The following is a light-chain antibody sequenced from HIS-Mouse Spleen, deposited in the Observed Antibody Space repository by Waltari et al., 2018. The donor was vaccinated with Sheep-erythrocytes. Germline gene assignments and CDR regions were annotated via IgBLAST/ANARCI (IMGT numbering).Light chain of an antibody. V-gene: IGLV2-8*01. CDR3: SSYAGSNDYV. J-gene: IGLJ1*01. CDR1: RSDVGGYNY. CDR2: EVS. Sequence: QSALTQPPSASGSPGQSVTISCTGTRSDVGGYNYVSWYQRHSGKAPKPMIYEVSKRPSGGAARFSGSKSGNTDSLTVSEVQAEDEADYCGSSYAGSNDYVFGTGTKVTVL.